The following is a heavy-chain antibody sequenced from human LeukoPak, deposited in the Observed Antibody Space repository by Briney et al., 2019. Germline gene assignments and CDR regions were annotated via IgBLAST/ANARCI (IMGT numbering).Heavy chain of an antibody. CDR3: ARINFNPDY. Sequence: SETLSLTCSVSGYSISRGYHWAWVRQPPGKGLEWIGSVHHSGATYYNPSLNSRLTISADTSRNQFSLKMDSVTAADTAVYYCARINFNPDYWGQGTLVSVSS. D-gene: IGHD1-14*01. CDR2: VHHSGAT. V-gene: IGHV4-38-2*02. CDR1: GYSISRGYH. J-gene: IGHJ4*02.